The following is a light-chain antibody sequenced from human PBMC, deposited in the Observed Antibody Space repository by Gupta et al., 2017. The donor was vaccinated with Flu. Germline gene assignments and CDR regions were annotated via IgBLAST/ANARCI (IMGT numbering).Light chain of an antibody. V-gene: IGKV1-33*01. Sequence: DIQMTQSPSSLSASVGDRVTITCQASQDISNYLNWYQQKPGKAPKLLIYDASNLETGVPSRFSGSGSGTDYTFTITSLQPEDIARYYCQQDDSLPFTFGHGTKVDIK. J-gene: IGKJ3*01. CDR2: DAS. CDR1: QDISNY. CDR3: QQDDSLPFT.